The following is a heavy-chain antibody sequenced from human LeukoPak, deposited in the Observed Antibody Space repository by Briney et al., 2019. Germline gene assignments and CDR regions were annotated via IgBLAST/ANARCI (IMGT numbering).Heavy chain of an antibody. Sequence: SETLSLTCTVSGGSISSGDYYWSWIRQPPGKGLEWIGYIYYSGSTYYNPSLKSRVTISVDTSKNQFSLKLSSVTAADTAVYYCARARGFWSGYSYYGMDVRGQGTTVTVSS. CDR1: GGSISSGDYY. CDR2: IYYSGST. J-gene: IGHJ6*02. V-gene: IGHV4-30-4*01. D-gene: IGHD3-3*01. CDR3: ARARGFWSGYSYYGMDV.